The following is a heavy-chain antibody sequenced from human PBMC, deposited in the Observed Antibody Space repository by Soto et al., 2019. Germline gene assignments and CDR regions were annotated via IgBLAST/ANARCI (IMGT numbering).Heavy chain of an antibody. J-gene: IGHJ4*02. D-gene: IGHD4-17*01. Sequence: QVQLVQSGAEVKKPGASVKVSCKASGYTFTGYYIHWVRQAPGQGLEWMGWINPGSGDTTYAQKFEGWVTMTGDTSISTAYMEVNRLTSDDTAIFYCPRTDYGGADFDYWGQGTLVTVSS. CDR1: GYTFTGYY. CDR2: INPGSGDT. CDR3: PRTDYGGADFDY. V-gene: IGHV1-2*04.